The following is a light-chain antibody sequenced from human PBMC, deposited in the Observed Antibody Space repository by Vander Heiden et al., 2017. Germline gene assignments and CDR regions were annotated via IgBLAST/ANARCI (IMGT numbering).Light chain of an antibody. V-gene: IGKV1-27*01. Sequence: IQITQSPSPLSASVGAPLTITCRAGQGISNYFAWQQQRPGQVNILLIYAAYTLQSGLSSRISGGGSGTDFTLTTSGLQPEDVATYYCQKYNTGVTFGPGTKVDLK. CDR1: QGISNY. CDR2: AAY. CDR3: QKYNTGVT. J-gene: IGKJ3*01.